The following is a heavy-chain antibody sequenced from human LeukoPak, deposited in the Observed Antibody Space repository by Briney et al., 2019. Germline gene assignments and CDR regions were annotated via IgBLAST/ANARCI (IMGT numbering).Heavy chain of an antibody. CDR2: IRYDGSIK. J-gene: IGHJ4*02. Sequence: GGSLRLSCAASGFTFSSYGMHWVRQAPGKGLEWVAFIRYDGSIKYYADSVKGRFTISRDNSKNTLYLEMNSLRTEDTAVYYCSKLKATRTDPFDYWGQGTLVTVSS. D-gene: IGHD1-1*01. CDR1: GFTFSSYG. V-gene: IGHV3-30*02. CDR3: SKLKATRTDPFDY.